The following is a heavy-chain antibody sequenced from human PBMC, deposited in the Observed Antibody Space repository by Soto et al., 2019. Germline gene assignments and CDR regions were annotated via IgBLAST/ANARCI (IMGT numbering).Heavy chain of an antibody. Sequence: SETLSLTCAVYGGSFSGYYWSWIRQPPGKGLEWIGEINHSGSTNYNPSLKSRVTISVDTSKNQFSLKLSSVTAADTAVYYCARLRGVTIGDPWGQGTLVTVSS. CDR3: ARLRGVTIGDP. CDR1: GGSFSGYY. D-gene: IGHD4-17*01. CDR2: INHSGST. J-gene: IGHJ5*02. V-gene: IGHV4-34*01.